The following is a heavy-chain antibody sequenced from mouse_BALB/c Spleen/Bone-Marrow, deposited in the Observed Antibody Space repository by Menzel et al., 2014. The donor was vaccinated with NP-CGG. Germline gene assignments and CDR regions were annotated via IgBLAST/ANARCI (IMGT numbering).Heavy chain of an antibody. J-gene: IGHJ2*02. D-gene: IGHD2-10*01. V-gene: IGHV2-9*02. Sequence: QVQLKDSGPGLVAPSQSLSITCTVSGFSLTSYGVHWVRQPPGKGLEWLGIIWAGGSTNYNSALMSRLSISKDNSKSQVFLKMNSLQTDDTAMYFCAIAYFGNSNSYFYYWGQGTSRTGSS. CDR2: IWAGGST. CDR1: GFSLTSYG. CDR3: AIAYFGNSNSYFYY.